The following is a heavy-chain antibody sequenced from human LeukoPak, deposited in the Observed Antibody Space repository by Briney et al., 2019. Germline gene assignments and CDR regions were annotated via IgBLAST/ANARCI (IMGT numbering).Heavy chain of an antibody. CDR1: GGTFSSYA. CDR3: ARADGSGSYYPETPGFNWFDL. CDR2: IIPIFGTA. D-gene: IGHD3-10*01. Sequence: ASVKVSCKASGGTFSSYAISWVRQAPGQGLEWMGGIIPIFGTANYAQKFQGRVTITADESTSTAYMELSSLRSEDTAVYYCARADGSGSYYPETPGFNWFDLWGQGTLVTVSS. V-gene: IGHV1-69*13. J-gene: IGHJ5*02.